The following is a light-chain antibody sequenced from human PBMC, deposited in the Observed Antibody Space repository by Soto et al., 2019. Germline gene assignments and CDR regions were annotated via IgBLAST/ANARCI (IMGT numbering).Light chain of an antibody. V-gene: IGLV1-51*01. CDR1: SSNIGKNY. J-gene: IGLJ2*01. CDR2: DND. Sequence: QSVLTQPPSMSAAPGQKVTISCTGSSSNIGKNYVCWYLQVPGTAPKLHIYDNDKRPSWIPYRFSGSKSGTSATLGITGLQTGDVADYYCVTWDCSLRAGAFGGGTKLTVL. CDR3: VTWDCSLRAGA.